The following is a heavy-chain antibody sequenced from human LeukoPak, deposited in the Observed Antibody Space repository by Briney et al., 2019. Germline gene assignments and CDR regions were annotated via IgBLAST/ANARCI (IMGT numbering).Heavy chain of an antibody. Sequence: PGGSLRLSCAASGFTFSSYAMSWVRQAPGTGLEWVSAISGSGGSTYYADSVKGRFTISRDNSKNTLYLQMNSLRAEDTAVYYCAKDPLGYSSSWYGVAWSYYFDYWGQGTLVTVSS. J-gene: IGHJ4*02. CDR2: ISGSGGST. V-gene: IGHV3-23*01. CDR1: GFTFSSYA. CDR3: AKDPLGYSSSWYGVAWSYYFDY. D-gene: IGHD6-13*01.